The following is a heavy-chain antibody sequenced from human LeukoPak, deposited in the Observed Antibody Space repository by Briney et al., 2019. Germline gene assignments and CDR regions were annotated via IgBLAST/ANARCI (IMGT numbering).Heavy chain of an antibody. J-gene: IGHJ3*02. V-gene: IGHV1-2*02. CDR1: GYTFTGYY. D-gene: IGHD3-9*01. Sequence: ASVKVSCKASGYTFTGYYMHWVRQAPGQGLEWMGWSNPNSGGTNYAQKFQGRVTMTRDTSISTAYMEPSRLRSDDTAVYYCARAGSRSVLRYFEWHPDAFDIWGQGTMVTVSS. CDR2: SNPNSGGT. CDR3: ARAGSRSVLRYFEWHPDAFDI.